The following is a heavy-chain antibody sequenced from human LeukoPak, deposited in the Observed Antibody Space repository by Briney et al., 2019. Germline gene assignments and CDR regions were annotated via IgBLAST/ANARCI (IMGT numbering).Heavy chain of an antibody. D-gene: IGHD6-13*01. J-gene: IGHJ4*02. CDR3: VKDYATIAAAANPLFDY. CDR1: GFNFRTYG. V-gene: IGHV3-30*18. Sequence: PGGSLRLSCAASGFNFRTYGIHWVRQAPGKGLDWVAVISYNGTNTNYADSVKGRFTISRDNSKNTLYLQMHSLRAEDTAVYYCVKDYATIAAAANPLFDYWGQGALVTVSS. CDR2: ISYNGTNT.